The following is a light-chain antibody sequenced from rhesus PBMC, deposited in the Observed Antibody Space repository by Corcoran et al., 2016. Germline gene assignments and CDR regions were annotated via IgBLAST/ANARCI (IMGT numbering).Light chain of an antibody. CDR3: QHGYGTIPT. CDR1: QDIYNN. J-gene: IGKJ1*01. V-gene: IGKV1S15*01. CDR2: YAA. Sequence: DIQMTQSPSSLSASVGDTVTITCRASQDIYNNVAWYQLKPGKVPRLVIYYAATLQSGVPSRFSCSGSGTDFTLHIRSLQPEDFATYYCQHGYGTIPTFDQGTKMEIE.